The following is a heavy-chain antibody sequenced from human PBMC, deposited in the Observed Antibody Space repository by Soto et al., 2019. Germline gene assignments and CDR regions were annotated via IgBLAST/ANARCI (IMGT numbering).Heavy chain of an antibody. CDR1: GGSISSGGYY. CDR3: VKDGYKCGFDS. J-gene: IGHJ4*02. D-gene: IGHD5-12*01. CDR2: IYSSGST. V-gene: IGHV4-31*03. Sequence: QVQLQESGPGLVKPSQTLSLTCTVSGGSISSGGYYWSWIRQHPGKGLEWIGYIYSSGSTYYNPSLMRRPTCSVYTSKSPCALNLSSVTAAAPAVYYGVKDGYKCGFDSWVQGTLVTVSS.